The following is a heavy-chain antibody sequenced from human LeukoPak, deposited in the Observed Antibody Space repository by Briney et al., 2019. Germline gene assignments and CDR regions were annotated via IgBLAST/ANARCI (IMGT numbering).Heavy chain of an antibody. D-gene: IGHD6-13*01. V-gene: IGHV6-1*01. J-gene: IGHJ4*02. CDR3: ARGGYSSSWLTRKKGPFDY. Sequence: SQTLSLTCAISGDSVSSNSAAWNWIRQSPSRGLEWLGRTYYRSKWYNDYAVSVKSRITINPDTSKNQFSLQLSSVTPEDTAVYYCARGGYSSSWLTRKKGPFDYWGQGTLVTVSS. CDR1: GDSVSSNSAA. CDR2: TYYRSKWYN.